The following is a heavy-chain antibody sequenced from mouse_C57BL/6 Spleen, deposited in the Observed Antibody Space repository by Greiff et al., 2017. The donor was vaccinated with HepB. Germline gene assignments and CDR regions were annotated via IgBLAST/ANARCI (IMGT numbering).Heavy chain of an antibody. J-gene: IGHJ4*01. CDR1: GFTFSNYW. D-gene: IGHD2-1*01. CDR2: IRLKSDNYAT. CDR3: TSIYYGNYVGAMDY. Sequence: EVQRVESGGGLVQPGGSMKLSCVASGFTFSNYWMNWVRQSPEKGLEWVAQIRLKSDNYATHYAESVKGRFTISRDDSKSSVYLQMNNLRAEDTGIYYCTSIYYGNYVGAMDYWGQGTSVTVSS. V-gene: IGHV6-3*01.